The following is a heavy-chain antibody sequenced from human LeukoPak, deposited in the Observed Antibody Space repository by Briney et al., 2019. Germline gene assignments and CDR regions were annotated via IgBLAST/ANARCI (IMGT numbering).Heavy chain of an antibody. V-gene: IGHV5-10-1*01. D-gene: IGHD1-1*01. CDR3: ARQPEGTWFDP. J-gene: IGHJ5*02. CDR2: IDPSDSYT. Sequence: GESLKISCKGSGYSFTSNWISWVRKMPGKGLEWMGRIDPSDSYTNYSPSFQGHVTISADKSISTAYLQWSSLKASDTAMYYCARQPEGTWFDPWGQGTLVTVSS. CDR1: GYSFTSNW.